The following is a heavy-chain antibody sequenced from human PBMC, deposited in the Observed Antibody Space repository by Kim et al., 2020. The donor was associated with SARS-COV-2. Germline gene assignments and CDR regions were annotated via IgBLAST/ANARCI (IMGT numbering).Heavy chain of an antibody. Sequence: GGSLRLSCAASGFSFSTYAMHWVRQAPGKGLEGVAVISYAGSNNYYADSVKGRLTISRDNFKNTLYLQVNSLRPEDTAVYYCARGGGGNYYYGMDVWGQG. J-gene: IGHJ6*01. V-gene: IGHV3-30*04. CDR2: ISYAGSNN. D-gene: IGHD6-25*01. CDR1: GFSFSTYA. CDR3: ARGGGGNYYYGMDV.